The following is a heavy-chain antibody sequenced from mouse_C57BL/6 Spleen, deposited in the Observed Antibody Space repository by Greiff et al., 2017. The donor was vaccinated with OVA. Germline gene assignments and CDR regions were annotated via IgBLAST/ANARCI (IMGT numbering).Heavy chain of an antibody. D-gene: IGHD1-1*01. CDR1: GYTFTSYW. CDR3: ARWEDYYGSCLDD. J-gene: IGHJ2*01. V-gene: IGHV1-55*01. CDR2: IYPGSGST. Sequence: QVQLQQSGAELVKPGASVKMSCKASGYTFTSYWITWVKQRPGQGLEWIGDIYPGSGSTNYNEKFKSKATLTVDTASSTAYMQLSSLTSEDSAVYYCARWEDYYGSCLDDWGQGTTLTVSS.